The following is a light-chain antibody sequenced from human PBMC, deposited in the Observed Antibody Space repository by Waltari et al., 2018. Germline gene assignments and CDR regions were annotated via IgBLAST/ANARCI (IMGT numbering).Light chain of an antibody. Sequence: SYELTQPPSVSVSPGQTASITCSGDKMGDKYACWYQQKPGQSPVLVIYQDNKRPSGIPERFSGSNSGNTATLTISGTQAMDEADYYCQAWDIHVVFGGGTKLTVL. CDR3: QAWDIHVV. V-gene: IGLV3-1*01. J-gene: IGLJ2*01. CDR1: KMGDKY. CDR2: QDN.